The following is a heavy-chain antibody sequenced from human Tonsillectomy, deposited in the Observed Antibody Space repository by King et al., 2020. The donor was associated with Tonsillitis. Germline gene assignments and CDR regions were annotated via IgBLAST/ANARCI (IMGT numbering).Heavy chain of an antibody. J-gene: IGHJ3*02. CDR2: ISGSGGST. Sequence: VQLVESGGGLVQPGGSLRISCAASGFTFSSYAMSWVRQAPGKGLEWVSAISGSGGSTYYADSVKGRLTISRDNSKNTLYLQMNSLRAEDTAVYYCAKDLDYYDSSGYYYVSHDAFAIWGQGTMVTVSS. D-gene: IGHD3-22*01. CDR1: GFTFSSYA. V-gene: IGHV3-23*04. CDR3: AKDLDYYDSSGYYYVSHDAFAI.